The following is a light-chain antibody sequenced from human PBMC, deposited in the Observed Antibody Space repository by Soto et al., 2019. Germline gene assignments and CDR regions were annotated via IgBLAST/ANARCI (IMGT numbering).Light chain of an antibody. Sequence: DIQMTQSPSSLSASVGDRVTITCRASQTIIRYLNWYQQKPRRAPNLLIYAASNLQSGVPSRFSGSASGTEFTLTISSLQPEDFATYYCQQSYSTLFSFVPGTKVEIK. CDR3: QQSYSTLFS. CDR2: AAS. J-gene: IGKJ3*01. CDR1: QTIIRY. V-gene: IGKV1-39*01.